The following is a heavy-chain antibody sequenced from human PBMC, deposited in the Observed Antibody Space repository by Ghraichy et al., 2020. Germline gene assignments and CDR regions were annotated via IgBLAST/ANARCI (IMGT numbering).Heavy chain of an antibody. V-gene: IGHV4-59*01. CDR1: GGSISGYY. D-gene: IGHD3-10*01. Sequence: SETLSLTCTVSGGSISGYYWSWLRQPPEKGLEWIGYIYYSGSTNYNPSLQSRVTISVDRSKNQFSLKLSSVPAADTAVYYCARDPGNGEGSFDFWGPGTIVTVSS. CDR2: IYYSGST. CDR3: ARDPGNGEGSFDF. J-gene: IGHJ3*01.